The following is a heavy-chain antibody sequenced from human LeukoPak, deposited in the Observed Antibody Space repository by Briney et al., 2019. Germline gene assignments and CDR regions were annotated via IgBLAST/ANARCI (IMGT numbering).Heavy chain of an antibody. D-gene: IGHD1-26*01. Sequence: GGSLRLSCAASGFTFSSYSMNWVRQAPGKGLEWVSYISSSSSTIYYADSVKGRFTISRDNAKNSLYLQMNSLRAEDTAVYYCAREVVGAGDYWGQGTLVTVSS. CDR3: AREVVGAGDY. CDR2: ISSSSSTI. CDR1: GFTFSSYS. J-gene: IGHJ4*02. V-gene: IGHV3-48*04.